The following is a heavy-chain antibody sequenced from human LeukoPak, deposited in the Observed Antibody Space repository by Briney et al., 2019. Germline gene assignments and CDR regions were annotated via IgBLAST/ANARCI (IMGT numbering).Heavy chain of an antibody. Sequence: NPSETRSLTCAVYAGSFSGYYWSWIRQPPGKGLEWIGAINHSGSPNKNTSLKSGVTIPVDTSKNQFSLKLSSVTAADTAVYYCARATYYYDSSGYYALDYFDYWGQGTLVTVSS. CDR3: ARATYYYDSSGYYALDYFDY. V-gene: IGHV4-34*01. J-gene: IGHJ4*02. D-gene: IGHD3-22*01. CDR1: AGSFSGYY. CDR2: INHSGSP.